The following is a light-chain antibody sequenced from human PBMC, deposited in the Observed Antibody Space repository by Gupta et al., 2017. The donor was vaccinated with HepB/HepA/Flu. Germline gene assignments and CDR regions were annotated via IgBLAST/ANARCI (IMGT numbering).Light chain of an antibody. CDR1: SGHSSYI. J-gene: IGLJ2*01. V-gene: IGLV4-60*03. CDR2: LEGSGSY. CDR3: ETWDSKV. Sequence: QPVLTQSSSASAYLGSSVKLPCTLSSGHSSYIIEWHQQQPGKAPRYLMKLEGSGSYNKGSGVPDRFSGSSSGADRYLTISNLQSEDEADYYCETWDSKVFGGGTKLTVL.